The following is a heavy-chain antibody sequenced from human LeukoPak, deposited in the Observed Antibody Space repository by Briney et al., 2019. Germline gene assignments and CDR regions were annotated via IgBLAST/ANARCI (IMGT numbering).Heavy chain of an antibody. Sequence: SETLSLTGTVSGASISSYYWSWIRRPPGKGLEWIGYIYYSGSTNYNPSLKSRVTISVDTSKNQFSLKLSSVTAADTAVYYCARVKTDRGQWLEGFDYWGQGTLVTASS. CDR2: IYYSGST. D-gene: IGHD6-19*01. CDR1: GASISSYY. J-gene: IGHJ4*02. CDR3: ARVKTDRGQWLEGFDY. V-gene: IGHV4-59*01.